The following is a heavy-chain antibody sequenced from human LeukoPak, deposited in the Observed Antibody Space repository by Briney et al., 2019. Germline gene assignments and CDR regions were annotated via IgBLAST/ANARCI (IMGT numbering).Heavy chain of an antibody. CDR3: ARCPGLLWFGELLPPELSGYYYMDV. CDR1: GFTVSSNY. J-gene: IGHJ6*03. Sequence: GGSLRLSCAASGFTVSSNYMSWVRQAPGKGLEWVSAIYSGGSTYYADSVKGRFTISRDNSKNTLYLQMNSLRAEDTAVYYCARCPGLLWFGELLPPELSGYYYMDVWGKGTTVTISS. V-gene: IGHV3-53*01. D-gene: IGHD3-10*01. CDR2: IYSGGST.